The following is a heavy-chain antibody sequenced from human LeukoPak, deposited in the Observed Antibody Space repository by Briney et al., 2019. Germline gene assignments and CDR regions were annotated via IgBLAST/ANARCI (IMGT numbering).Heavy chain of an antibody. CDR2: IIPIFGTA. D-gene: IGHD4-17*01. J-gene: IGHJ3*02. CDR1: GGTFSSYG. V-gene: IGHV1-69*13. CDR3: ARANDYGDYAGAFDI. Sequence: SVKVSCKASGGTFSSYGISWVRQAPGQGLEWMGGIIPIFGTANYAQKFQGRVTITADESTSTAYMELSSLRSEDTAVYYCARANDYGDYAGAFDIWGQGTMVTVSS.